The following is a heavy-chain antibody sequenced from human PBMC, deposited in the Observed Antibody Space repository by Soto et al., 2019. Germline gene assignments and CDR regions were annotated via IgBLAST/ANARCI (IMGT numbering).Heavy chain of an antibody. J-gene: IGHJ6*02. CDR3: AKVWERTVTTRKYFYGMDV. D-gene: IGHD4-17*01. CDR2: ISGSGGST. CDR1: GFTFSSYA. Sequence: EVQLLESGGGLVQPGESLRLSCAASGFTFSSYAMSWVRQAPGKGLEWVSTISGSGGSTYYADSVKGRFTISGDNYMNTLILQVNRLRAEDTALYYCAKVWERTVTTRKYFYGMDVWGQGTTVTVSS. V-gene: IGHV3-23*01.